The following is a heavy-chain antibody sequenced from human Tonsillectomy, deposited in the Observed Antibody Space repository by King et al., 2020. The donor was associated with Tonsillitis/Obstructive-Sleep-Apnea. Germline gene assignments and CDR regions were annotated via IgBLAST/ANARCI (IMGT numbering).Heavy chain of an antibody. Sequence: VQLQQWGAGLLKPSEPLSLPCAVYGESFSGYYWSWLRQPPGKGLEWIGEINHSGSTNYNPSLKSRVTISVDTSKNQFSLKLSSVTAADTAVYYCARSLGIVVVPAALDYWGQGTLVTVSS. V-gene: IGHV4-34*01. D-gene: IGHD2-2*03. CDR2: INHSGST. CDR3: ARSLGIVVVPAALDY. CDR1: GESFSGYY. J-gene: IGHJ4*02.